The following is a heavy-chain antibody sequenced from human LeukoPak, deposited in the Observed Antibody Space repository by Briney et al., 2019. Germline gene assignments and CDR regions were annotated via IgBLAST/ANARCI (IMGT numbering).Heavy chain of an antibody. V-gene: IGHV5-51*01. J-gene: IGHJ4*02. CDR3: ARSDSSPFHFDL. D-gene: IGHD6-13*01. Sequence: GESLKISCKGSGYGFTTYWIGWVRQMPGKGLEWMGVIYPGDSTIKYSPPFEGQVTISADKSSSTAYLQWSSLKASDTAVYYCARSDSSPFHFDLWGQGTLVTVSS. CDR1: GYGFTTYW. CDR2: IYPGDSTI.